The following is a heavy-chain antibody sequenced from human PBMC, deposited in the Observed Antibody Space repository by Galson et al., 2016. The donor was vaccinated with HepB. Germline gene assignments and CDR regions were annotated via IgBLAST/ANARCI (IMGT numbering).Heavy chain of an antibody. CDR2: VSYDGEDK. CDR3: ARDQGKICHGINYHFDL. D-gene: IGHD5-24*01. J-gene: IGHJ4*02. Sequence: SLRLSCAASGFNFRPYAMHWVRQAPGKGLEWVTSVSYDGEDKNYADSVKGRFSISRDNSKNTLYLQMDSLRLEDTALYSCARDQGKICHGINYHFDLWGQGSLVTVSS. CDR1: GFNFRPYA. V-gene: IGHV3-30*04.